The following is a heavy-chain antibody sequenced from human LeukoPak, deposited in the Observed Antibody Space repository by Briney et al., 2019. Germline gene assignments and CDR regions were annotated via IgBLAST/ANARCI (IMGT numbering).Heavy chain of an antibody. V-gene: IGHV3-30*04. Sequence: GGSLRLSCAASGFTFSSYAMHWVRQAPGKGLEWVAVISYDGSNKYYADSVKGRFTISRDNSKNTLYLQMNSLRAEDTAVYYCANYGDYSSKFDYWGQGTLVTVSS. CDR1: GFTFSSYA. CDR2: ISYDGSNK. CDR3: ANYGDYSSKFDY. D-gene: IGHD4-17*01. J-gene: IGHJ4*02.